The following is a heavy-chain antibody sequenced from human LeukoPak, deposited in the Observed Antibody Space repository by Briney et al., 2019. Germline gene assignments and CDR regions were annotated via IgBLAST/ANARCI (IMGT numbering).Heavy chain of an antibody. CDR1: GGTFSSYA. Sequence: EASVKVSCKASGGTFSSYAISWVRQAPGQGLEWMGGIIPIFGTANYAQKFQGRVTITADESTSTAYMELSSLRSEDTAVYYCASHVAYYGSGSYYPRPFDYWGQGTLVTVSS. CDR2: IIPIFGTA. CDR3: ASHVAYYGSGSYYPRPFDY. J-gene: IGHJ4*02. V-gene: IGHV1-69*01. D-gene: IGHD3-10*01.